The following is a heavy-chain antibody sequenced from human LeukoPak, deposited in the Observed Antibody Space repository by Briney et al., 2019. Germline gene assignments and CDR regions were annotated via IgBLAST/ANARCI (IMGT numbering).Heavy chain of an antibody. CDR1: GFTFSSYE. Sequence: GGSLRVSCAASGFTFSSYEMNWVRQAPGKGLEWVSYISSTGSTIYYADSVKGRFTISRDNSKNTLYLQMNSLRAEDTAVYYCAGARSSYGYGDAFDIWGQGTMVTVSS. CDR2: ISSTGSTI. J-gene: IGHJ3*02. V-gene: IGHV3-48*03. CDR3: AGARSSYGYGDAFDI. D-gene: IGHD5-18*01.